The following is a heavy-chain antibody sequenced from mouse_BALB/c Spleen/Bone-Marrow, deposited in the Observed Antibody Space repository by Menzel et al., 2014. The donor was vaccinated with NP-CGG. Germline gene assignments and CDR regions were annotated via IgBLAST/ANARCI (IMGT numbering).Heavy chain of an antibody. Sequence: QVQLQQSGAELMKPGASVKISCKATGYTFSSYWIEWVRQGPGHGLEWIGEILPGSGSTNYNEKFKGKATFTADTSSNTAYMQLSSLTSEDSAVYYCARGDYFDYWGQGTTLTVSS. J-gene: IGHJ2*01. CDR3: ARGDYFDY. V-gene: IGHV1-9*01. CDR2: ILPGSGST. CDR1: GYTFSSYW.